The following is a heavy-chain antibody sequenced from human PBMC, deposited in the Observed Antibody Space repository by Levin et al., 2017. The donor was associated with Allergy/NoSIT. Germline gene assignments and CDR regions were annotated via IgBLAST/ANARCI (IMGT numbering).Heavy chain of an antibody. CDR1: GFTFSTYA. D-gene: IGHD3-22*01. Sequence: GGSLRLSCAASGFTFSTYAMSWVRQAPGKGLEWVSAISGSRVSTYYADSVKGRFTISRDNSKNTLYLQMNSLRAEDTAVYYCARVQGLRSSGYPPPDYYYYGMDVWGQGTTVTVSS. J-gene: IGHJ6*02. V-gene: IGHV3-23*01. CDR2: ISGSRVST. CDR3: ARVQGLRSSGYPPPDYYYYGMDV.